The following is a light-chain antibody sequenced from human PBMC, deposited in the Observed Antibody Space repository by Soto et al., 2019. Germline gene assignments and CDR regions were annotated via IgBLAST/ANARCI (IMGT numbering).Light chain of an antibody. CDR3: QQYNTWRSIS. Sequence: ILMTQSPATLSVSPGERVTLSCRASQSVSNKLGWYQHKPGQAPRLLIYDTSTRAAGTPARFTGSGSGTDFTLTISSLQSEDFAVYYCQQYNTWRSISFGQGTRLENK. CDR1: QSVSNK. V-gene: IGKV3-15*01. CDR2: DTS. J-gene: IGKJ5*01.